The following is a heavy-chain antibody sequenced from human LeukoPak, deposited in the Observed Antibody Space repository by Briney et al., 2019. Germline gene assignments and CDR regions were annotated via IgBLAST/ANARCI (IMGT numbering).Heavy chain of an antibody. J-gene: IGHJ4*02. Sequence: GASVKVSCKASGGTFSSYAISWVRQAPGQGLEWMGGIIPIFGTANYAQKFQGRVTITADESTSTAYMELSSLRSEDTAVYYCARASGYYYDSSGYYSDWGQGTLVTVSS. CDR2: IIPIFGTA. V-gene: IGHV1-69*13. CDR1: GGTFSSYA. CDR3: ARASGYYYDSSGYYSD. D-gene: IGHD3-22*01.